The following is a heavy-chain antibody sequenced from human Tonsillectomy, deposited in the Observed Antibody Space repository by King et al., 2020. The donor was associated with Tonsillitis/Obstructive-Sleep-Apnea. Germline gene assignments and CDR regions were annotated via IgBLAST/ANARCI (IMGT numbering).Heavy chain of an antibody. D-gene: IGHD6-19*01. V-gene: IGHV5-51*01. CDR2: IYPGDSDT. CDR3: ARLGMAVSATFPSPDY. J-gene: IGHJ4*02. CDR1: GYRFISYW. Sequence: QLVQSGAEVKKPGESLKLSCKASGYRFISYWIAWVRQMPGKGLEWMGIIYPGDSDTRNSPSFQGQVTISVDKSISTAYLQWTSLKASDTAMYYCARLGMAVSATFPSPDYWGQGTLVTVSS.